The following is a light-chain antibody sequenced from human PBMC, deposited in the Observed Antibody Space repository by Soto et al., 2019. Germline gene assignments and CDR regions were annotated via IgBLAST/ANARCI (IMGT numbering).Light chain of an antibody. CDR3: QQYNNWPPLT. CDR2: GAS. Sequence: EIVMTQSPATLSVSPGERATLSCRASQSVSSNLAWYQQKPGQAPRLLIYGASTRATGIPARFSGSVAGTELTLTISRLQSEDFAVYDCQQYNNWPPLTFGGGTKVEIK. CDR1: QSVSSN. J-gene: IGKJ4*01. V-gene: IGKV3-15*01.